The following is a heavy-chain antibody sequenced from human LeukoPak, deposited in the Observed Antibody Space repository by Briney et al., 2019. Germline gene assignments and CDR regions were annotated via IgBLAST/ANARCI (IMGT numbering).Heavy chain of an antibody. CDR3: AREGVVVAATAYDAFDI. J-gene: IGHJ3*02. CDR2: INNSGGST. V-gene: IGHV3-23*01. Sequence: GGSLRLSCAASGFTFSSYAMSWVRQAPGKGLEWVSTINNSGGSTYYADSVKGRFTISRDNSKNTLYLQMNSLRAEDTAVYYCAREGVVVAATAYDAFDIWGQGTMVTVSS. CDR1: GFTFSSYA. D-gene: IGHD2-15*01.